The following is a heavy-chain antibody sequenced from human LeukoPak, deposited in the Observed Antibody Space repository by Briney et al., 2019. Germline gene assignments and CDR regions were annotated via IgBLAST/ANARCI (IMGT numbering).Heavy chain of an antibody. Sequence: PGTSLRLSCTASGFSFSSYAIHWVRQAPGKGLEWVSTVSGSGGSTYYADSVKGRFTISRDNSKNTLYLQMNSLRAEDTAVYYCAILGITMVRGEGLDFWGQGTLVTVSS. V-gene: IGHV3-23*01. CDR3: AILGITMVRGEGLDF. CDR1: GFSFSSYA. J-gene: IGHJ4*02. D-gene: IGHD3-10*01. CDR2: VSGSGGST.